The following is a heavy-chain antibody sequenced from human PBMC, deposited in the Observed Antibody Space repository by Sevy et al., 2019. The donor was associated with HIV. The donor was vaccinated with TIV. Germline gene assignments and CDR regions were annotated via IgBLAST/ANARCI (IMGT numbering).Heavy chain of an antibody. D-gene: IGHD3-10*01. CDR1: GFTFSSYE. J-gene: IGHJ5*02. CDR3: AREVYYYGSGSYAGTPYGLGFDP. CDR2: ISSSGSTI. V-gene: IGHV3-48*03. Sequence: GGSLRLSCAASGFTFSSYEMNWVRQAPGTGLEWVSYISSSGSTIYYADSVKGRFTISRDNAKNSLYLQMNSLRAEDTAVYYCAREVYYYGSGSYAGTPYGLGFDPWGQRTLVTVSS.